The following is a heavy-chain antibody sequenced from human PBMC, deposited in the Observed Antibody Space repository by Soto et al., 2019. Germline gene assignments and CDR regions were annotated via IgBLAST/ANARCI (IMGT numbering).Heavy chain of an antibody. V-gene: IGHV4-59*08. CDR3: ARRIAAAGKDWFDP. CDR2: IYYSGST. D-gene: IGHD6-13*01. CDR1: GGSISSYY. Sequence: SETLSLTCTVSGGSISSYYWSWIRQPPGKGLEWIGYIYYSGSTNYNPSLKSRVTISVDTSKNQFSLKLSSVTAADTAVYYCARRIAAAGKDWFDPWGQGTLVTVSS. J-gene: IGHJ5*02.